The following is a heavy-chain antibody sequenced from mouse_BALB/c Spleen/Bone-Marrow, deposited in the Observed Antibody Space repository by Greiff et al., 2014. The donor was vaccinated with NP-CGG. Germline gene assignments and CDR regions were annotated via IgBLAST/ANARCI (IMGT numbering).Heavy chain of an antibody. CDR1: GYTFTNYY. CDR2: INPSNGGT. Sequence: QVQLQQSGAELVKPGASVRLSCKASGYTFTNYYMYWVKQRPGQGLEWIGEINPSNGGTNFNEKFKSKATLTVDKSSNTTYMQLSSLTSEDSAVYYCTRSGNYSFAYWGQGTLVTVSA. J-gene: IGHJ3*01. CDR3: TRSGNYSFAY. D-gene: IGHD2-1*01. V-gene: IGHV1S81*02.